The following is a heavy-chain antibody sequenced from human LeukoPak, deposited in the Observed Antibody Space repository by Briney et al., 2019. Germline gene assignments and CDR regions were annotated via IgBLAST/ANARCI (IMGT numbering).Heavy chain of an antibody. CDR3: ARRYRGPDAFDI. V-gene: IGHV4-4*02. J-gene: IGHJ3*02. CDR1: GGSISSSNW. D-gene: IGHD2-2*02. CDR2: IYHSGST. Sequence: SETLSLTCAVSGGSISSSNWWSWVRQPPEKGLEWIGEIYHSGSTNYNPSLKSRVTISVDKSKNQFSLKLSSVTAADTAVYYCARRYRGPDAFDIWGQGTMVTVSS.